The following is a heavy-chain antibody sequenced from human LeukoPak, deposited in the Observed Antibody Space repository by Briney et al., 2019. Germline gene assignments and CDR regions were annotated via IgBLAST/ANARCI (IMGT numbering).Heavy chain of an antibody. Sequence: GSLRLSCAASGFTFDDYGMSWVRQAPGKGLEWVSGINWNGGSTGYADSVKGRFTISIDNAKNSLYLQMNSLRAEDTALYYCARDLYGDDEADYRGQGTLVTVSS. CDR2: INWNGGST. CDR3: ARDLYGDDEADY. J-gene: IGHJ4*02. V-gene: IGHV3-20*04. CDR1: GFTFDDYG. D-gene: IGHD4-17*01.